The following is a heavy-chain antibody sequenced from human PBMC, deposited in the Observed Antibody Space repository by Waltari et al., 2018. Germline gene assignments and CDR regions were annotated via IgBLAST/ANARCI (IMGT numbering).Heavy chain of an antibody. CDR3: ARELIAARPSTFDY. CDR1: GGYISSSSYY. J-gene: IGHJ4*02. CDR2: IYYSGST. V-gene: IGHV4-39*07. Sequence: QLQLQESGPGLVKPSETLSLTCTVSGGYISSSSYYWGWIRQPPGKGLEWIGSIYYSGSTYYNPSLKSRVTISVDTSKNQFSLKLSSVTAADTAVYYCARELIAARPSTFDYWGQGTLVTVSS. D-gene: IGHD6-6*01.